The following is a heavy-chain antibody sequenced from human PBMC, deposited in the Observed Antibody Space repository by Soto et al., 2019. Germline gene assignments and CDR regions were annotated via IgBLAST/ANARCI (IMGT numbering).Heavy chain of an antibody. CDR3: AREYFYDSGSYFSPGYYGMDF. Sequence: HPGGSLRLSCAASGFTFSNNWMTWVRQAPGKGLEWVAHIKEDGSKQDYVDSVKGRFTISRDNAKNSLYLQMNSLRVEDTAVYYCAREYFYDSGSYFSPGYYGMDFWGQGTKVTVSS. D-gene: IGHD3-22*01. CDR1: GFTFSNNW. J-gene: IGHJ6*02. CDR2: IKEDGSKQ. V-gene: IGHV3-7*01.